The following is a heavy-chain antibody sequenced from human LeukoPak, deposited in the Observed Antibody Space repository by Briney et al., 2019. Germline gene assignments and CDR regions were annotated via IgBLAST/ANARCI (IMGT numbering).Heavy chain of an antibody. Sequence: SETLSLTCIVSGGSISTYYWSWIRQPPGKGQEWIGYIFYNGDTNYNPSLKSRVTISVDTSKNQFSLKLSSVTAADTAVYYCARGSGAAAATGYWGQGTLVTVSS. CDR1: GGSISTYY. CDR3: ARGSGAAAATGY. D-gene: IGHD6-13*01. V-gene: IGHV4-59*01. J-gene: IGHJ4*02. CDR2: IFYNGDT.